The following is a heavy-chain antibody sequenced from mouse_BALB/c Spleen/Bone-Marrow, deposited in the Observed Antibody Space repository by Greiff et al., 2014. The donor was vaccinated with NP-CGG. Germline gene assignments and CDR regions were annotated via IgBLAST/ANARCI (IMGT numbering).Heavy chain of an antibody. CDR1: GYTLTSSW. D-gene: IGHD2-1*01. Sequence: VKLMESGSVLVRPGASVKLSCKASGYTLTSSWMHWAKQRPGQGLEWIGEIHPNSGNTNYNEKFKGKATLTVDTSSSTAYVDLSSLTSEDSAVYYCAREKIYGNYLWYFDVWGAGTTVTVSS. V-gene: IGHV1S130*01. CDR3: AREKIYGNYLWYFDV. CDR2: IHPNSGNT. J-gene: IGHJ1*01.